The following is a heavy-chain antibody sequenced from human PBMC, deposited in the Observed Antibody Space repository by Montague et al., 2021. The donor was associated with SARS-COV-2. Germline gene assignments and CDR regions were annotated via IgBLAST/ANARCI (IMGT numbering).Heavy chain of an antibody. CDR2: VDYSGNT. CDR3: ARREYSYGWGD. J-gene: IGHJ4*02. CDR1: GGPISGSSDY. V-gene: IGHV4-39*01. Sequence: SETLSLTCTVTGGPISGSSDYWGWIRQSLGKGLEWIARVDYSGNTYYSPSLKSRLAISVDTSKNQFSLKLNSVTAADTALYYCARREYSYGWGDWGQGTLVTVSS. D-gene: IGHD5-18*01.